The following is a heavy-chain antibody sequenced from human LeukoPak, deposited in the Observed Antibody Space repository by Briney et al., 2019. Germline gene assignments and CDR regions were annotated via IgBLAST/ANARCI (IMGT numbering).Heavy chain of an antibody. V-gene: IGHV3-53*01. CDR1: GFTVSSNS. D-gene: IGHD5-18*01. J-gene: IGHJ4*02. CDR3: ARVKSGYTFGPLDS. Sequence: GGSLRLSCAASGFTVSSNSMSWVRQTPGKGLEWVSVINSGGGTYYTDSVKGRFTISRDNSKNTLYLQMNSLRAEDTAVYFCARVKSGYTFGPLDSWGQGTLVTVSS. CDR2: INSGGGT.